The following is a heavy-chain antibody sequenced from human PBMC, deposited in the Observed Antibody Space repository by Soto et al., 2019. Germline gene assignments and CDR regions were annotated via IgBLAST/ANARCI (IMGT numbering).Heavy chain of an antibody. Sequence: QLQVQESGPGMVKPSGTLSLTCSVSGVSISRHSYYWGWIRQPPGKGLEWIGSIYFSGRTYYNTSLKSRVIMSEDNSKNQFSLKLTSVTAADTAVYYCAISLGWLQHYWGQGVLVTVSS. CDR2: IYFSGRT. CDR3: AISLGWLQHY. CDR1: GVSISRHSYY. J-gene: IGHJ4*02. V-gene: IGHV4-39*01. D-gene: IGHD2-21*01.